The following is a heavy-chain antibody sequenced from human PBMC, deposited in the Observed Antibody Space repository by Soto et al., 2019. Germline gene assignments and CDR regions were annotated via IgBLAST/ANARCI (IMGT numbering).Heavy chain of an antibody. CDR3: ARVSAAGTRWFDP. CDR2: IDYRGRT. CDR1: GASINSGGFY. V-gene: IGHV4-31*03. Sequence: QVHLQESGPGLVKSSQTLSLTCSVSGASINSGGFYWSWVRQFPGNGLEWSGYIDYRGRTFYNPSLKSRATISRETSKNEFSLEVPSVTAADTAVFFCARVSAAGTRWFDPWGQGTLVTVSS. D-gene: IGHD6-13*01. J-gene: IGHJ5*02.